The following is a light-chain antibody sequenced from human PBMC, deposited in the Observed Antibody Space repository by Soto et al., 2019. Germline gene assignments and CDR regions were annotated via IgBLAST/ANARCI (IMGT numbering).Light chain of an antibody. CDR3: QQSDSYPYT. CDR1: QSITNY. J-gene: IGKJ2*01. V-gene: IGKV1-39*01. CDR2: AAS. Sequence: DIPMTQSPSSLSVSVGDRVTITCRASQSITNYLNWYRQKPGKAPKLLVYAASSLQSGVPSRFSGNGSGTDFTLTISSLQPEDFASYYCQQSDSYPYTFGQGTKLEIK.